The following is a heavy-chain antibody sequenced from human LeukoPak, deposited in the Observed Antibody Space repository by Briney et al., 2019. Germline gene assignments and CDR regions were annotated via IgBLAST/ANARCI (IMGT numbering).Heavy chain of an antibody. V-gene: IGHV3-23*01. CDR1: GFTFSTYA. J-gene: IGHJ3*02. CDR3: AKDDATGATSDAFDI. D-gene: IGHD1-1*01. Sequence: AGSLRLSCAAYGFTFSTYALSWVRPAPGKGREWVSGISGSGGSTYHAESGRGPFTISRDNSKNTLSLQMSSLGAEDTAVYYCAKDDATGATSDAFDIWGQGTMVTVSS. CDR2: ISGSGGST.